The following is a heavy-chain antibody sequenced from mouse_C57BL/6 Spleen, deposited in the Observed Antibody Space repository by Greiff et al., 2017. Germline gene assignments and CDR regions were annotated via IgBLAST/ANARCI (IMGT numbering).Heavy chain of an antibody. CDR2: IDPEDGDT. CDR1: GFNIKDYY. CDR3: TTCDGYDRAMDY. Sequence: VQLQQSGAELVRPGASVKLSCTASGFNIKDYYMHWVKQRPEQGLEWIGRIDPEDGDTEYAPKFQGKATMTADTSANTAYLLLSSLTSEDTAVYYCTTCDGYDRAMDYWGQGTSVTVSS. J-gene: IGHJ4*01. V-gene: IGHV14-1*01. D-gene: IGHD2-2*01.